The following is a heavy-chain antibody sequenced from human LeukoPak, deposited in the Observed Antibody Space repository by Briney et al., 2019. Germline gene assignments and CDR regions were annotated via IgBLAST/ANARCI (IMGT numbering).Heavy chain of an antibody. Sequence: SETLSLTCAVYGGSFSGYYWSWIRQPPGKGLEWIGEINHSGSTNYNPSLKSRVTISVDTSKNQFSLKLSSVTAADTAVYYCTRGSRPEYFQEWGQGSLVTVSS. CDR2: INHSGST. J-gene: IGHJ1*01. V-gene: IGHV4-34*01. CDR3: TRGSRPEYFQE. CDR1: GGSFSGYY.